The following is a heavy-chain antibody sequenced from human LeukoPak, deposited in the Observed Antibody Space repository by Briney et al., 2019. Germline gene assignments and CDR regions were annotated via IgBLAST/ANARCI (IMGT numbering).Heavy chain of an antibody. CDR2: IIPIFGTA. CDR1: GYTFTGYY. CDR3: ARSAGEYYYGSGSPSGAMDV. D-gene: IGHD3-10*01. Sequence: ASVKVSCKASGYTFTGYYMHWVRQAPGQGLEWMGGIIPIFGTANYAQKFQGRVTITADKSTSTAYMELSSLRSEDTAVYYCARSAGEYYYGSGSPSGAMDVWGKGTTVTVSS. V-gene: IGHV1-69*06. J-gene: IGHJ6*03.